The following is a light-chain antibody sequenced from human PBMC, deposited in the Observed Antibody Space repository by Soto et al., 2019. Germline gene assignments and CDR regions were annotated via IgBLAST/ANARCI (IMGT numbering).Light chain of an antibody. V-gene: IGKV1-5*03. CDR1: QSISSW. CDR3: KQDNSYCPTWT. CDR2: KAS. J-gene: IGKJ1*01. Sequence: DIQMTQSPSTLSASVGDRVTITCRASQSISSWLAWYQQKPGKAPKLLIYKASSLESGVPSRFSGSGSGTEFTLTISRLQPDDFATYYCKQDNSYCPTWTCCQVIKLDIK.